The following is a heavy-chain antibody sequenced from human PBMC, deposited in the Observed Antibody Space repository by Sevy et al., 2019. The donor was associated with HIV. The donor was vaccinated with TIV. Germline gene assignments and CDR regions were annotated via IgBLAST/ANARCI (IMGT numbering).Heavy chain of an antibody. CDR1: GFTFTSYG. CDR2: ISFDEKYK. J-gene: IGHJ3*01. V-gene: IGHV3-30*02. Sequence: GGSLRLSCAASGFTFTSYGIHWVRQAPGKGLECVAKISFDEKYKYYAESVKGRFTISRDISKNTVFMEMNSLRPDDTGVDNCAKVRGFGSGYAYAFDFWGQGTMVTVSS. CDR3: AKVRGFGSGYAYAFDF. D-gene: IGHD5-12*01.